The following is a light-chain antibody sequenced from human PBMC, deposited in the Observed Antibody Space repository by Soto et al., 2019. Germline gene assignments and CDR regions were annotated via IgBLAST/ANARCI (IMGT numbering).Light chain of an antibody. CDR2: GAS. CDR1: QSVSSN. V-gene: IGKV3-20*01. J-gene: IGKJ4*01. Sequence: KVMSQSPATVSVSPGERATLSCRASQSVSSNLAWYQQKPGQAPRLLIYGASTRATGIPDRFSGGGSGTDFTLTISRLEPEDFAVYYCQQFGSYPLTFGGGTKVDI. CDR3: QQFGSYPLT.